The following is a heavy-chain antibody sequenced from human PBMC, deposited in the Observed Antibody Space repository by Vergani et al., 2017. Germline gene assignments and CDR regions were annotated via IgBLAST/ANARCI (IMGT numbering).Heavy chain of an antibody. D-gene: IGHD2-15*01. CDR2: IYHSGST. V-gene: IGHV4-30-2*01. Sequence: QLQLQESGSGLVKPSQTLSLTCAVSGGSISSGGYSWSWIRQPPGKGLEWIGYIYHSGSTDYNPSLKSRVTITVDRSKNRFSLKLSSVTDADTAVYYCARNTRYCSGGSCYSTFEPWGQGTLVTVSS. CDR3: ARNTRYCSGGSCYSTFEP. CDR1: GGSISSGGYS. J-gene: IGHJ5*02.